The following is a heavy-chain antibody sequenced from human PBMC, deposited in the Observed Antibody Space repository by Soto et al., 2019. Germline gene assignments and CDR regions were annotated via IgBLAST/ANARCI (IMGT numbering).Heavy chain of an antibody. D-gene: IGHD2-15*01. J-gene: IGHJ4*02. Sequence: QLVESGGGLVQPGGSLRLSCAASGFTFSSYWMHWVRQAPGKGLVWVSRINSDGSSTSYADTVKGRFTISRDNAKKPRYLQMNGLRAEDTAVYYCASGFGCGGNRAYWGQGTLVTGSS. CDR2: INSDGSST. V-gene: IGHV3-74*01. CDR1: GFTFSSYW. CDR3: ASGFGCGGNRAY.